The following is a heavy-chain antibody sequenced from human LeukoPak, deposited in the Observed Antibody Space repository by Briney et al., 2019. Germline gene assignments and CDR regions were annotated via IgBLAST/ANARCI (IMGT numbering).Heavy chain of an antibody. CDR3: ARANNLYYYDSSGYLDAFDI. Sequence: SETLSLTCTVSGGSISSGGYYWSWIRQHPGKGLEWIGYIYYSGSTYYNPSLKSRVTISVDTSKNQFSLKLSSVTAADTAVYYCARANNLYYYDSSGYLDAFDIWGQGTMVTVSS. CDR1: GGSISSGGYY. D-gene: IGHD3-22*01. CDR2: IYYSGST. J-gene: IGHJ3*02. V-gene: IGHV4-31*03.